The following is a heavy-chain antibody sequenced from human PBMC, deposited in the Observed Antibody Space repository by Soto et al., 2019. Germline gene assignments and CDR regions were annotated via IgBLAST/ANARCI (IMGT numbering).Heavy chain of an antibody. CDR2: IKQDGSEK. CDR1: GFTFSSYW. Sequence: GGSLRLSCAASGFTFSSYWMSWVRQAPGKGLEWVANIKQDGSEKYYVDSVKGRFTISRDNAKNSLYLQMNSLRAEDTAVFYCARDKEGLHDFWSGYFTYYYYYYMDVWGKGTTVTVSS. D-gene: IGHD3-3*01. CDR3: ARDKEGLHDFWSGYFTYYYYYYMDV. V-gene: IGHV3-7*01. J-gene: IGHJ6*03.